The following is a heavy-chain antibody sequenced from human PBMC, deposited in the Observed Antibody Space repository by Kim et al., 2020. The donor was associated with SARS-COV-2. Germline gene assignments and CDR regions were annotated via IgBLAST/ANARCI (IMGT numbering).Heavy chain of an antibody. D-gene: IGHD3-22*01. CDR3: ARPSPQYYYDSSGYFDY. CDR2: IYYSGST. Sequence: SETLSLTCTVSGGSISSSSYYWGWIRQPPGKGLEWIGSIYYSGSTYYNPSLKSRVTISVDTSKNQFSLKLSSVTAADTAVYYCARPSPQYYYDSSGYFDYWGQGTLVTVSS. V-gene: IGHV4-39*01. CDR1: GGSISSSSYY. J-gene: IGHJ4*02.